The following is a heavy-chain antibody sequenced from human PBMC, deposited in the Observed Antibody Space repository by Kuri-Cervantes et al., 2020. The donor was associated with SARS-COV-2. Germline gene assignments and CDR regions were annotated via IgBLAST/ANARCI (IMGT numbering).Heavy chain of an antibody. J-gene: IGHJ4*02. CDR1: GATISSSSYY. D-gene: IGHD4-17*01. CDR3: ARHDLTTETTRERGLDY. Sequence: SETLSLTCTVSGATISSSSYYWGWIRQPPGRGLEWIGSIYYSGSTYYNPSLKSRVTTFVDTSKNQFSVKLRSVTAADTAVYYCARHDLTTETTRERGLDYWGQGTLVTVSS. CDR2: IYYSGST. V-gene: IGHV4-39*01.